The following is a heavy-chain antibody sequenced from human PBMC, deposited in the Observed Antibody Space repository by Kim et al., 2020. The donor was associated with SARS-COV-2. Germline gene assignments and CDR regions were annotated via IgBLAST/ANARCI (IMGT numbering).Heavy chain of an antibody. J-gene: IGHJ4*02. CDR2: IKSKSDGGTT. CDR3: TASYYYDSSGYWGSGYNY. CDR1: GFTFSNAW. V-gene: IGHV3-15*01. D-gene: IGHD3-22*01. Sequence: GGSLRLSCAASGFTFSNAWMSWVRQAPGKGLEWVGRIKSKSDGGTTDYAAPVKGRFTISRDDSKNTLYLQMKSLKTEDTAVYYCTASYYYDSSGYWGSGYNYWGQGTLVTVSS.